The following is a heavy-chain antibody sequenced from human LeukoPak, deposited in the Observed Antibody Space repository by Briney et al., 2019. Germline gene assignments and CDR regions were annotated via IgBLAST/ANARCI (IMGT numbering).Heavy chain of an antibody. CDR1: GGSISGYY. J-gene: IGHJ4*02. V-gene: IGHV4-59*01. D-gene: IGHD3-9*01. Sequence: SETLSLTCTVSGGSISGYYWSWIRQPPGKGLEWIGYMFYSGSFNYNPSLKSRVTISVDTSKNQFSLKLSSVTAADTAVYYCARGGYFDWSVDYWGQGTLVTVSS. CDR3: ARGGYFDWSVDY. CDR2: MFYSGSF.